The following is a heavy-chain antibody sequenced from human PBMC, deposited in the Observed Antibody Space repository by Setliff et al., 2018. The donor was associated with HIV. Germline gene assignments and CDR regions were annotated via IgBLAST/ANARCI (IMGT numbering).Heavy chain of an antibody. CDR2: INYSGSS. V-gene: IGHV4-39*07. CDR1: DASIISSSYY. CDR3: ARDMTNYYDRSGSFGWFAP. D-gene: IGHD3-22*01. J-gene: IGHJ5*02. Sequence: SETLSLTCTVSDASIISSSYYWGWIRQSPGKGLEWIGSINYSGSSYYNPSLKSRVTISVDKSKNQFSVKLRSVTAADTAVYYCARDMTNYYDRSGSFGWFAPWGQGTPVTVSS.